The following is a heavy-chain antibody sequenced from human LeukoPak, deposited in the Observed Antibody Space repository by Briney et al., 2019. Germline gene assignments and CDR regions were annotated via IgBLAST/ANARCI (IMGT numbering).Heavy chain of an antibody. CDR3: AIGPPYGGYSD. CDR2: ISGSGGRT. CDR1: GFTFTTYA. Sequence: GGSLRLSCAASGFTFTTYAMTWVREAPGKGPEWVSSISGSGGRTYYADSLKVRFTISRDNSKNTLYLQMHSLRPEDTAVYSCAIGPPYGGYSDWGQGTLVTVSS. D-gene: IGHD5-12*01. J-gene: IGHJ4*02. V-gene: IGHV3-23*01.